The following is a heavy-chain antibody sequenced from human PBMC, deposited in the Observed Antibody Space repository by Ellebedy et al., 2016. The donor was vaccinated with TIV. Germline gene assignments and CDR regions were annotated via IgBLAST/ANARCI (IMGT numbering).Heavy chain of an antibody. CDR1: GYSFSNYW. J-gene: IGHJ4*02. D-gene: IGHD6-19*01. Sequence: GGSLRLSCQASGYSFSNYWIGWVRQMPGQGLEYMGIIYPGDSDTRYSPSFQGQVTISADKSISTAYLQWSSLKASDTAMYYCATGEAGTFWRNWGQGTLVTVSS. CDR3: ATGEAGTFWRN. V-gene: IGHV5-51*01. CDR2: IYPGDSDT.